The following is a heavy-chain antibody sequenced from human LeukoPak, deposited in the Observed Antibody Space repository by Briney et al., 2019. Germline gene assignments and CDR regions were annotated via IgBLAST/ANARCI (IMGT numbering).Heavy chain of an antibody. Sequence: SVKVSCKASGGTFRSYAFSWVRQAPGQGLDLMGEIIHICGRANYAQKFQGRVTITTDESASTAYMELSSLRSEDTAVYYCALTTVTTYWGQGTLVTVSS. J-gene: IGHJ4*02. CDR3: ALTTVTTY. V-gene: IGHV1-69*05. CDR2: IIHICGRA. CDR1: GGTFRSYA. D-gene: IGHD4-17*01.